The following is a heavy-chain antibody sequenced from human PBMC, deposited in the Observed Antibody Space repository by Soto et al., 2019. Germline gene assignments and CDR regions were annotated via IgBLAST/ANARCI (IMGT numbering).Heavy chain of an antibody. CDR3: ARGVVVVAASQLGWFDP. D-gene: IGHD2-15*01. Sequence: QVQLVQSGAEVKQPGSSVKVSCKASGGTFSSYAISWVRQAPGQGLEWMGGIIPMFGTTKYAQKFQGRLTITADESTSTAYMELSSLRSGDTAVYYCARGVVVVAASQLGWFDPWGQGTLVTVSS. CDR1: GGTFSSYA. CDR2: IIPMFGTT. V-gene: IGHV1-69*01. J-gene: IGHJ5*02.